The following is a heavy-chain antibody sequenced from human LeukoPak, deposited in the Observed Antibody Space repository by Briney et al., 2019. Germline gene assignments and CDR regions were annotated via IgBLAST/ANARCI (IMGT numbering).Heavy chain of an antibody. V-gene: IGHV1-69*13. CDR1: GGTFSSYA. CDR3: ARDSSGYYWV. CDR2: IIPIFGTA. J-gene: IGHJ4*02. Sequence: ASVNVSCKASGGTFSSYAISWVRQAPGQGLEWMGGIIPIFGTANHAQKFQGRVTITADESTSTAYMELSSLRSEDTAVYYCARDSSGYYWVWGQGTLVTVSS. D-gene: IGHD3-22*01.